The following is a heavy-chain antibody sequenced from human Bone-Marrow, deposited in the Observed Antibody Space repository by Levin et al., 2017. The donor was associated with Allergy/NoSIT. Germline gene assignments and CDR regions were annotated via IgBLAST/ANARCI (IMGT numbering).Heavy chain of an antibody. J-gene: IGHJ5*02. D-gene: IGHD3-10*01. V-gene: IGHV3-74*01. Sequence: AGGSLRLSCAASGFTFSTYWMHWVRQAPGKGLVWVSRIQSNGKTNYSDSVKGRFTISRDNAKNTLYLQMNSLTVADTAVYYCASDRFYSDSGSNFSWFDPWGQGTLVTVSS. CDR1: GFTFSTYW. CDR3: ASDRFYSDSGSNFSWFDP. CDR2: IQSNGKT.